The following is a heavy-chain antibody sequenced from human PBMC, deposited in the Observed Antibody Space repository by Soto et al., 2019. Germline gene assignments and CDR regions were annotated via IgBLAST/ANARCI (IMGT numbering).Heavy chain of an antibody. J-gene: IGHJ4*02. CDR1: GFTVSDYN. CDR3: ARGGTLKQWLAQNYLEH. CDR2: ISRTDTI. D-gene: IGHD6-19*01. Sequence: XGSLSLSFAASGFTVSDYNMNWVRQAPGKGLEWVSYISRTDTIYYTDSVKGRFTISRDNAKNSVYLQMNSLRDDDTAIYYCARGGTLKQWLAQNYLEHWGQGTLVTVSS. V-gene: IGHV3-48*02.